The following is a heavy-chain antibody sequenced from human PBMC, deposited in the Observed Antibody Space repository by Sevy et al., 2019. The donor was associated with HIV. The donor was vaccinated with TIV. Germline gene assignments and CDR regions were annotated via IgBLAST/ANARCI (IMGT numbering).Heavy chain of an antibody. Sequence: GGSLRLSCAASGFTLSSVGIHWVRLTPGTGLEWLAFIGHDGNKYFYGASVKGRITTTRDNSKNTASLQINSLRVEDTAIYYCAKDYCIGNDCFLGWFDPRGQGTVVTVSS. D-gene: IGHD2-15*01. CDR1: GFTLSSVG. J-gene: IGHJ5*02. CDR2: IGHDGNKY. V-gene: IGHV3-30*02. CDR3: AKDYCIGNDCFLGWFDP.